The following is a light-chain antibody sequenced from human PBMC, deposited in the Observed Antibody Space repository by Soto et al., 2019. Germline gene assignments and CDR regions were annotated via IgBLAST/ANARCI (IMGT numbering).Light chain of an antibody. CDR3: QHYNVWPPWT. V-gene: IGKV3-15*01. CDR2: GAS. J-gene: IGKJ1*01. Sequence: EIVLTQSPATLSVSPGEKATLSCRASQSVSSNLAWYQQKPGPAPRLLMYGASTRATGIPARFSGSGSGTEFTLTISSLQSEDSAIYYCQHYNVWPPWTFGQGTKVDI. CDR1: QSVSSN.